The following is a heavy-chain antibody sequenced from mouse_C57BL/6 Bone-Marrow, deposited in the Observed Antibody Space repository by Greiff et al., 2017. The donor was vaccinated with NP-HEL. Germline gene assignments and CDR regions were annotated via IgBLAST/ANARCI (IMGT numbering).Heavy chain of an antibody. V-gene: IGHV1-50*01. D-gene: IGHD1-1*01. CDR1: GFTFTSYW. Sequence: QVHVKQPGAELVKPGASVKLSCKASGFTFTSYWMQWVKQRPGQGLEWIGEIDPSDSYTNYTQKFKGKATFTVDTSSSTAYMQLSSLTSEDSAVYYCLITTVVAVDYWGQGTTLTVSS. CDR3: LITTVVAVDY. CDR2: IDPSDSYT. J-gene: IGHJ2*01.